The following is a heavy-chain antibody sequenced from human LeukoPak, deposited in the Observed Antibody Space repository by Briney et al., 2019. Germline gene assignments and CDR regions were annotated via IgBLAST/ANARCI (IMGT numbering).Heavy chain of an antibody. CDR2: INYDGSST. CDR3: AKVCIFGVVSPGFDY. V-gene: IGHV3-74*01. CDR1: GFTFNTYW. D-gene: IGHD3-3*02. J-gene: IGHJ4*02. Sequence: PGGSLRLSCEASGFTFNTYWMHWVRQAPGKGLVWVSRINYDGSSTSYADSVKGRFTISRDNAKNTLYLQMNSLRAEDTAVYYCAKVCIFGVVSPGFDYWGQGTLVTVSS.